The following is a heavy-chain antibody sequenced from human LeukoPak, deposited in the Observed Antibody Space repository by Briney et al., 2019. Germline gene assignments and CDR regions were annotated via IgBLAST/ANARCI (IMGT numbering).Heavy chain of an antibody. J-gene: IGHJ4*02. CDR3: ASPMVPSYYYDSSGYSNFDY. Sequence: GGSLRLSCAASGFTFSDYYMSWIRQAPGKGLEWVSYISSSGSTIYYADSVKGRFTISRDNAKNSLYLQMNSLRAEDTAVYYCASPMVPSYYYDSSGYSNFDYWGQGTLVTVSS. D-gene: IGHD3-22*01. CDR1: GFTFSDYY. V-gene: IGHV3-11*01. CDR2: ISSSGSTI.